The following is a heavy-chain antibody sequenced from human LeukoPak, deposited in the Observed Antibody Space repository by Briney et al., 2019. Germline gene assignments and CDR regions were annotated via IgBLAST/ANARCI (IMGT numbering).Heavy chain of an antibody. V-gene: IGHV1-18*01. D-gene: IGHD2-2*01. CDR2: ISAYNGNT. J-gene: IGHJ4*02. Sequence: ASVKVSCKASGYTFTRYGISWVRQAPGQGLEWMGWISAYNGNTNYAQKLQGRVTMTTDTSTSTAYMELRSLRSDDTAVYYCARDISVVPAAIRSDYWGQGTLVTVSS. CDR3: ARDISVVPAAIRSDY. CDR1: GYTFTRYG.